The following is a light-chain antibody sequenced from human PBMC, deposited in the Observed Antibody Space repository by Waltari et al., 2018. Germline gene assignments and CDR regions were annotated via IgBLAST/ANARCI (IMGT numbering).Light chain of an antibody. V-gene: IGLV2-11*01. CDR3: CSYTGTYTHWV. CDR1: RNYVGSYNY. Sequence: QSALTQPRSVSGSPGQPVTISCTGTRNYVGSYNYVSCHQQHPGKAPKLMIYDVSKRPSGVPDRFSASKSGNTASLTISGLQAEDEADYYCCSYTGTYTHWVFGGGTKLTVL. CDR2: DVS. J-gene: IGLJ3*02.